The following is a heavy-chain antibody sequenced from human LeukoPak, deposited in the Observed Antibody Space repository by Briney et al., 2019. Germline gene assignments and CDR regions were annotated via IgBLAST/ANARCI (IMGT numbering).Heavy chain of an antibody. Sequence: PGGSLRLSCAASGFTFSSYGMHWVRQAPGKGLEWVAVISYDGSNKDYADSVKGRFTISRDNSKNTLYLQMNSLRAEDTAVYYCAEDTLYYDSSGENDYWGQGTLVTVSS. V-gene: IGHV3-30*18. J-gene: IGHJ4*02. CDR2: ISYDGSNK. CDR3: AEDTLYYDSSGENDY. D-gene: IGHD3-22*01. CDR1: GFTFSSYG.